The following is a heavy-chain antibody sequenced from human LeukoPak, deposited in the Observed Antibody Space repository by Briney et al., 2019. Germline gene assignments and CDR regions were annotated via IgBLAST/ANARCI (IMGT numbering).Heavy chain of an antibody. D-gene: IGHD3-16*01. CDR2: FYYSGST. CDR1: GGSISSRPYC. V-gene: IGHV4-39*01. CDR3: ARGGNNWFDP. Sequence: SETLSLTCTVSGGSISSRPYCWGWIRQPPGKGLEWLGNFYYSGSTYYKPSLKSRVTISVDTSKNQISLKLSSVTAADTAVYYCARGGNNWFDPWGQGTLVTVSS. J-gene: IGHJ5*02.